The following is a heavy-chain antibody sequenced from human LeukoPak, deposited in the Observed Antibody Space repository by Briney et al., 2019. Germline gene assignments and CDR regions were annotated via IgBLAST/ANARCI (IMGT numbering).Heavy chain of an antibody. J-gene: IGHJ5*02. CDR3: ARQMRYCSSTSCYGNWFDP. CDR2: INPNSGGT. Sequence: ASVKVSCKASGYTFTGYYMHWVRQAPGQGLEWMGWINPNSGGTNYAQKFQGWVTMTRDTSISTAYMELSRLRSDDTAVYYCARQMRYCSSTSCYGNWFDPWGQGTLVSVSS. D-gene: IGHD2-2*01. V-gene: IGHV1-2*04. CDR1: GYTFTGYY.